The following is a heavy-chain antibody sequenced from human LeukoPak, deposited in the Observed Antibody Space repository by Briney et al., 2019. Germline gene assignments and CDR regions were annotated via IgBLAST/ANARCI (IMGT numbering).Heavy chain of an antibody. Sequence: GGSLRLSCAASRFTFSSYAMSWVRQAPGKGLEWVSAISGSGGSTYYADSVKGRFTISRDNSKNTLYLQMNSLRAEDTAVYYCAKDMDIVVVAWFDPWGQGTLVTVSS. V-gene: IGHV3-23*01. CDR3: AKDMDIVVVAWFDP. J-gene: IGHJ5*02. D-gene: IGHD2-15*01. CDR2: ISGSGGST. CDR1: RFTFSSYA.